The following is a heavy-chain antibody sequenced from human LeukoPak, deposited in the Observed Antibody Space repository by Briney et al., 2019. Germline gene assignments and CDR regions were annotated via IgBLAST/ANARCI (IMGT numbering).Heavy chain of an antibody. CDR1: GYTFTSYY. Sequence: ASVKVSCKASGYTFTSYYMHWVRQAPGQGLEWMGWINPNSGGTNYAQKFQGWVTMTRDTSISTAYMELSRLRSDDTAVYYCAREVGVGATEGYYFDYWGQGTLVTVSS. CDR3: AREVGVGATEGYYFDY. V-gene: IGHV1-2*04. J-gene: IGHJ4*02. CDR2: INPNSGGT. D-gene: IGHD1-26*01.